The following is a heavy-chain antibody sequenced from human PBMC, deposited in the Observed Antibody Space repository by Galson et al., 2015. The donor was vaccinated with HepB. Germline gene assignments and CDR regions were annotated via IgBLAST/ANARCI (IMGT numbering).Heavy chain of an antibody. D-gene: IGHD3-10*01. V-gene: IGHV1-18*04. Sequence: SVKVSCKASGYTFTSYGISWVRQAPGQGLEWMGWISAYNGNTNYAQKLQGRVTMTTDTSTSTAYMELRSLRSDDTAVYYCARAVRFGELFEGVGYWGQGTLVTVSS. CDR1: GYTFTSYG. CDR2: ISAYNGNT. J-gene: IGHJ4*02. CDR3: ARAVRFGELFEGVGY.